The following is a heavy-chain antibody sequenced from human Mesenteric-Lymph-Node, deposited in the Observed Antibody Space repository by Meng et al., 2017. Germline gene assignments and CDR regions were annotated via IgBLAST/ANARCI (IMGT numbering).Heavy chain of an antibody. CDR1: GFPFSTYW. CDR3: ARDGYSYGFGAFDI. CDR2: SEK. Sequence: GGSLRLSCVVSGFPFSTYWMSWVRQAPGKGLGSEKYYVDSVKGRFTISRDNAKKSLFLQMSSLRAEDTAVYYCARDGYSYGFGAFDIWGQGAMVTVSS. D-gene: IGHD5-18*01. V-gene: IGHV3-7*03. J-gene: IGHJ3*02.